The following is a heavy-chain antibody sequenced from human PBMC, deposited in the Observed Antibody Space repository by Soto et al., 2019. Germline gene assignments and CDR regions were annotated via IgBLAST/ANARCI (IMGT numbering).Heavy chain of an antibody. CDR1: GASFSPNY. Sequence: SETLSLTCTVSGASFSPNYWTWIRQSPGKGLEWVGYIYYGGSTSYNPPLKSRVTISLETSRSQFSLRLSSVTAADTAVYYCARLGKYYQSLDTWGPGTLVTSPQ. V-gene: IGHV4-59*08. CDR3: ARLGKYYQSLDT. D-gene: IGHD2-2*01. J-gene: IGHJ5*02. CDR2: IYYGGST.